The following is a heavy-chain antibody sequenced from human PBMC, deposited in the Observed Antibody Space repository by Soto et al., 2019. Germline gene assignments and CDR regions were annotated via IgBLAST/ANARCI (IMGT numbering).Heavy chain of an antibody. CDR2: INPRNGAT. CDR3: VPPHHDSSGYFDS. Sequence: ASVKVSCKASGYTFTGNYMHWVRQAPGQGLEWMGWINPRNGATKYAQNFQGSVTLTWDTSITTAYMDLSRLRSDDTAVFYCVPPHHDSSGYFDSWGQGTLVTVSS. CDR1: GYTFTGNY. V-gene: IGHV1-2*02. D-gene: IGHD3-22*01. J-gene: IGHJ4*02.